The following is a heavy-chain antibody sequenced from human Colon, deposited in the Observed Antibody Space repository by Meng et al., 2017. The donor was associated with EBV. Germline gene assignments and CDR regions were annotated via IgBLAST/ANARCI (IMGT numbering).Heavy chain of an antibody. CDR2: IYHSGST. Sequence: QLQLQESGPGLVKPPEPLSLTCTVSGGSISSSHYYWGWVRQPPGKGLQWIGTIYHSGSTSYNPSLQSRVTMFVDTSKNQISLMLTSVTATDTAVYYCASLYGDFAFWGQGTLVTVSS. CDR1: GGSISSSHYY. V-gene: IGHV4-39*01. D-gene: IGHD4-17*01. J-gene: IGHJ4*02. CDR3: ASLYGDFAF.